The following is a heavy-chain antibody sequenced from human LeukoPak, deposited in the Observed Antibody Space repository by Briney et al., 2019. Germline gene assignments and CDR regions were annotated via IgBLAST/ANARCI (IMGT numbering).Heavy chain of an antibody. D-gene: IGHD1-26*01. J-gene: IGHJ4*02. CDR2: VGPEDDKN. CDR3: ATDHQWQLLGY. V-gene: IGHV1-24*01. CDR1: GNTLSELS. Sequence: ASVKVSCKVSGNTLSELSMHWVRQAPGKGLEWMGGVGPEDDKNIYAQKFQGRVTMTEDTSTDTAYMELSNLRSEDTAVYYCATDHQWQLLGYWGQGTLVTVSS.